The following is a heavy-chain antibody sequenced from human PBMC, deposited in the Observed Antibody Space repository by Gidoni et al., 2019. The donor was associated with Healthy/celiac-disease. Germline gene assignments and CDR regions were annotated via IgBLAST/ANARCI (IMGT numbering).Heavy chain of an antibody. J-gene: IGHJ4*02. CDR2: ISGSGGST. Sequence: EVQLLESGGGLVQPGGSLRLSCAASGFTFSSYAMSWVRQAPGKGLEWVSAISGSGGSTYYADSVKGRFTISRDNSKNTLYLQMNSLRAEDTAVYYCAISGYSYGSYFDYWGQGTLVTVSS. CDR3: AISGYSYGSYFDY. CDR1: GFTFSSYA. V-gene: IGHV3-23*01. D-gene: IGHD5-18*01.